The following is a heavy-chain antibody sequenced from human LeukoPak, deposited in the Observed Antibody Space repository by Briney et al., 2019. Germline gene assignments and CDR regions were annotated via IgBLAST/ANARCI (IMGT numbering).Heavy chain of an antibody. J-gene: IGHJ4*02. CDR1: GFTFSTSG. Sequence: GGSLRLSCAASGFTFSTSGMNWVRQAPGKGLEWVSYINSGSTNIYYANSVKGRFTISRDNARNSLYLQMNSLRAEDTAVYYCARDRSREVDFWGQGTLVTVSS. CDR3: ARDRSREVDF. D-gene: IGHD1-26*01. V-gene: IGHV3-48*04. CDR2: INSGSTNI.